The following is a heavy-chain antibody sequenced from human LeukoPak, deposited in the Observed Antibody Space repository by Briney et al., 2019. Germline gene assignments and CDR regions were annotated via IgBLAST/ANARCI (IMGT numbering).Heavy chain of an antibody. D-gene: IGHD1-1*01. J-gene: IGHJ4*02. CDR2: IIPIFGTA. CDR1: GGTFSSYA. CDR3: AREQLERLILNY. V-gene: IGHV1-69*13. Sequence: ASVKVSCKASGGTFSSYAISWVRQAPGQGLEWMGGIIPIFGTANYAQKFQGRVTITADESTSTAYMELSSLRSEDTAVYYCAREQLERLILNYWGQGTLVTVSS.